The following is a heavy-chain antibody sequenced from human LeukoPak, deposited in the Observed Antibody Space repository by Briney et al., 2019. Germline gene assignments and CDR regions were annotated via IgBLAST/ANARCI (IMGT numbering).Heavy chain of an antibody. CDR1: GDSVSTNSVA. J-gene: IGHJ4*02. Sequence: SQTLSLTCAISGDSVSTNSVAWDWIRQSPSRGLEWLGRTSYRSKWYNDYAVSVKSRITITPDTSKNQFSLQLNSVTPEDTAVYYCAREAEITRFDYWGQGTLVTVSS. CDR2: TSYRSKWYN. CDR3: AREAEITRFDY. D-gene: IGHD5-24*01. V-gene: IGHV6-1*01.